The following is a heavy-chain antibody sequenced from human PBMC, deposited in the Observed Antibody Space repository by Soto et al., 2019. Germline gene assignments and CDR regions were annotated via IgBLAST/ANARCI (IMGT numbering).Heavy chain of an antibody. V-gene: IGHV1-2*02. CDR2: INPQTGGT. Sequence: ASVKVSCKASGYTFTGYYIHWVREAPGQGLEWMGWINPQTGGTSYAQKFQGRVTLSRDTSINTTYLELSRLRFDDAAVYFCARERYQVISDGMDVWGQGTTVTVSS. D-gene: IGHD2-2*01. J-gene: IGHJ6*02. CDR1: GYTFTGYY. CDR3: ARERYQVISDGMDV.